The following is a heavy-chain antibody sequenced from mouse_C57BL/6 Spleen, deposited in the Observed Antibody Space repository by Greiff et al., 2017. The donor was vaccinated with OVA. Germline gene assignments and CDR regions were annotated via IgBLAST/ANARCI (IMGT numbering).Heavy chain of an antibody. J-gene: IGHJ2*01. CDR1: GFNIKDYY. V-gene: IGHV14-2*01. Sequence: EVKLVESGAELVKPGASVKLSCTASGFNIKDYYMHWVKQRTEQGLEWIGRIDPEDGETKYAPKFQGKATITADTSSNTAYLQLSSLTSEDTAVYYCARSSSGWDYFDYWGQGTTLTVSS. CDR2: IDPEDGET. CDR3: ARSSSGWDYFDY. D-gene: IGHD3-2*02.